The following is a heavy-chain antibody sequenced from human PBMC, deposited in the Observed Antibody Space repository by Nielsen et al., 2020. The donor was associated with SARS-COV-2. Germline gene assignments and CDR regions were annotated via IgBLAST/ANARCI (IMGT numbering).Heavy chain of an antibody. CDR2: INHSGST. CDR1: GGSFSGYY. Sequence: SETLSLTCAVYGGSFSGYYWSWIRQPPGKGLEWIGEINHSGSTNYNPSLKSRVTISVDTSKNQFSLKLSSVTAVDTAVYYCARGRYFDSYYMDVWGKGTTVTVSS. CDR3: ARGRYFDSYYMDV. V-gene: IGHV4-34*01. D-gene: IGHD3-9*01. J-gene: IGHJ6*03.